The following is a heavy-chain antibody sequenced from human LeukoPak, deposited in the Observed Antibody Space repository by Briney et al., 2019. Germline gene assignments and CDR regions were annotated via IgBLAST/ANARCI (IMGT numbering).Heavy chain of an antibody. CDR2: INPNSGGT. CDR1: GYTFTGYY. V-gene: IGHV1-2*02. Sequence: ASVKVSCKTSGYTFTGYYMHWVRQAPGQGLQWMGWINPNSGGTNYAQKFQDRVTMTGDTSISTAYMELSRLTSDDTAVYYCARAPMIVVVFPPRLDYWGQGTLVTVSS. J-gene: IGHJ4*02. D-gene: IGHD3-22*01. CDR3: ARAPMIVVVFPPRLDY.